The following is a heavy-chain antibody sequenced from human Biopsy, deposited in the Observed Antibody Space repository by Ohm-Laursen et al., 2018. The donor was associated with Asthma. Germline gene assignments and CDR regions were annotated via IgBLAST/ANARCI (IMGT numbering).Heavy chain of an antibody. CDR1: SGSGGYMRSGNYY. Sequence: SDTLSLTCSLSSGSGGYMRSGNYYWGWIRQPPGKGLEWIGSIYYSGTTYYNPSLVVRVTVSADTTKNQFSPKLISVTAADTAVYYCVRGSSSWHHGPFHYYYGLDVWGQGTTATVSS. D-gene: IGHD6-13*01. CDR2: IYYSGTT. J-gene: IGHJ6*02. V-gene: IGHV4-39*01. CDR3: VRGSSSWHHGPFHYYYGLDV.